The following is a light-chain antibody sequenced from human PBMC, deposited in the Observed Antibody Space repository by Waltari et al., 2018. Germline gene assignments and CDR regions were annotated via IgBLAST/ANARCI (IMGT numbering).Light chain of an antibody. CDR3: QSYDSSLSAF. Sequence: QSVLTQPPSVSGAPGQRVTISCTGSSSNIGAGYDVYWYQQLPGTAPKLLIYGNSNRPSGVPDRFSGSKSGTSASLAITGLQAEDEADYYCQSYDSSLSAFFGTGTKVTVL. CDR2: GNS. CDR1: SSNIGAGYD. J-gene: IGLJ1*01. V-gene: IGLV1-40*01.